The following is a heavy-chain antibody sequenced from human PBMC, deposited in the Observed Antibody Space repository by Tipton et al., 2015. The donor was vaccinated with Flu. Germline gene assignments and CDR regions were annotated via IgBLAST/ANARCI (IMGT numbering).Heavy chain of an antibody. V-gene: IGHV4-59*08. Sequence: TLSLTCTVSGGSISSYYWSWIRQPPGKGLEWIGSIYHSGSTYYNPSLKSRVTISVDTSKNQFSLKLSSVTAADTAVYYCARRYCSGGSCVTGWFDPWGQGTLVTVSS. CDR2: IYHSGST. D-gene: IGHD2-15*01. J-gene: IGHJ5*02. CDR1: GGSISSYY. CDR3: ARRYCSGGSCVTGWFDP.